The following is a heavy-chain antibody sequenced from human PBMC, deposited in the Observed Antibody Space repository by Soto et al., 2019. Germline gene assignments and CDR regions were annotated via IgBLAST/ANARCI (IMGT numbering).Heavy chain of an antibody. D-gene: IGHD5-12*01. V-gene: IGHV4-59*01. CDR1: GGSISSYY. Sequence: QVQLQESGPGLVKPSETLSLTCTVSGGSISSYYWSWIRQPPGKGLEWIGYIYYSGSTNYNPSLKSRVTISVDTSKNQFSLKLSSVTAADTAVYYCGGSGYDFNYYYYMDVWGKGTTVTVSS. J-gene: IGHJ6*03. CDR2: IYYSGST. CDR3: GGSGYDFNYYYYMDV.